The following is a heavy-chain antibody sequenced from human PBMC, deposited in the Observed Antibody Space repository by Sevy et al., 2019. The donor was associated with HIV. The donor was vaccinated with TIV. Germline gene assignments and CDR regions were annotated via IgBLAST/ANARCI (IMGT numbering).Heavy chain of an antibody. D-gene: IGHD3-10*01. Sequence: GGCLRLSCGASGFIFSSYWMSWVRQAPGKGLEWVANIKQDGSEKYYVDSVKGRFFISRDNAKNSLYMQVNSLRAEDTAIYYCARDKLGSRVPYGMDVWGQGTTVTVSS. CDR3: ARDKLGSRVPYGMDV. V-gene: IGHV3-7*01. CDR2: IKQDGSEK. CDR1: GFIFSSYW. J-gene: IGHJ6*02.